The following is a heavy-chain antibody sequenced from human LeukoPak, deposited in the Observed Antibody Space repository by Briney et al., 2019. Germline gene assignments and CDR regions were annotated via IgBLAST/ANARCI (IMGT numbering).Heavy chain of an antibody. D-gene: IGHD3-10*01. CDR1: GFTFGSYA. CDR2: ITTSGSTV. CDR3: ARMSHTGAFDY. J-gene: IGHJ4*02. V-gene: IGHV3-48*03. Sequence: PGGSLRLSCAASGFTFGSYAMHWVRQAPGKGLEWVSYITTSGSTVYYGDSVKGRFTISRDNAKNSLDLQMNSLRDEDTAVYYCARMSHTGAFDYWGQGTLVTVSS.